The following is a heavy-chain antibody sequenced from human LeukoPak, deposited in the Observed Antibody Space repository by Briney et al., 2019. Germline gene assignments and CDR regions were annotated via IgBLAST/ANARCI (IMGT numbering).Heavy chain of an antibody. Sequence: ASVKVSCKASGYTFTDYYMHWVRQAPGQGLEWLGLITPSGGSTWYAQKFQGRVTMTRDMSTSTDYMELSSLRSEDTAVYYCARDNSVGDYAWWFDPWGQGTLVTVSS. CDR1: GYTFTDYY. CDR2: ITPSGGST. CDR3: ARDNSVGDYAWWFDP. D-gene: IGHD1-26*01. V-gene: IGHV1-46*01. J-gene: IGHJ5*02.